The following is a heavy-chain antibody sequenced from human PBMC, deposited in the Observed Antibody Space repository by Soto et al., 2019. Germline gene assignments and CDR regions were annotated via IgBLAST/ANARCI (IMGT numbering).Heavy chain of an antibody. V-gene: IGHV3-74*01. CDR2: ISSDGSSI. CDR1: GFTFSSYW. J-gene: IGHJ4*02. CDR3: ARDGITMVRGFFDY. Sequence: GGSLRLSCAASGFTFSSYWMHWVRQAPGKGLVWVSRISSDGSSITYADSVKGRFTISRDNSKNTLYLQMNSLRAEDTAVYYCARDGITMVRGFFDYWGQGTLVTVSS. D-gene: IGHD3-10*01.